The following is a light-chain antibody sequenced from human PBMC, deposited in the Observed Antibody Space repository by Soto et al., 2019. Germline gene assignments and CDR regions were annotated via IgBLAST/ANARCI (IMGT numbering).Light chain of an antibody. CDR2: DAS. V-gene: IGKV1-5*01. J-gene: IGKJ1*01. Sequence: DIQMTQSPSTLSASVGDRVTITCRASQSISSWLAWYQQKPGKAPKLMIYDASSLESGVPSRFRGSGSGTEFNLTISSLQPDDFATCYCQQYNRYSKTLGQGTKVEIK. CDR3: QQYNRYSKT. CDR1: QSISSW.